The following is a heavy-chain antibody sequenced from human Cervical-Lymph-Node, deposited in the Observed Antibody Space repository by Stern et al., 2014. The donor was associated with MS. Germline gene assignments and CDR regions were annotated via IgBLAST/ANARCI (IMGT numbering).Heavy chain of an antibody. J-gene: IGHJ4*02. D-gene: IGHD1-14*01. CDR3: ARDPRDHLGLFY. V-gene: IGHV3-53*01. Sequence: EVQLVESGGGLIQPWGSLRLSCTASGFTVRRGSMNWGLQAPGKGMAWVSIMYSNGTTYYADSVKSRFTISRDNSKNTLSLQMTSLRVDDTAVYYCARDPRDHLGLFYWGQGTLVSVSS. CDR2: MYSNGTT. CDR1: GFTVRRGS.